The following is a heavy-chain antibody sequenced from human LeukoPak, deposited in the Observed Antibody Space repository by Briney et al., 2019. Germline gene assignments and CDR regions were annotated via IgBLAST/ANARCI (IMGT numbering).Heavy chain of an antibody. J-gene: IGHJ5*02. CDR1: GIVFSNTA. V-gene: IGHV3-23*01. Sequence: GGSLRLSCGASGIVFSNTAMNWARQSPGRGLEGVSATSGGGERTFYADSVKGRFTIYRDNSKNMVYLQRNSLRADDTAIYYCGKDGGQYSSGPEFDPRGQGALVTVST. D-gene: IGHD6-19*01. CDR2: TSGGGERT. CDR3: GKDGGQYSSGPEFDP.